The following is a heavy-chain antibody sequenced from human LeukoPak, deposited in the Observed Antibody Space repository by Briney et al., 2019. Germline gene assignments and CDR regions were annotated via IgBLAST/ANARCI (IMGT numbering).Heavy chain of an antibody. V-gene: IGHV4-39*02. CDR1: GGSISSSSYY. D-gene: IGHD5-24*01. Sequence: SETLSLTFSVSGGSISSSSYYWGWIRQPPGKGLEWIGSIYYRGSTYYHPSLKSRLTVSVDTSKNHFSLKLSSVTAADTAVYYCARPRRDGYIDAFDIWGQGTMVTVSP. J-gene: IGHJ3*02. CDR2: IYYRGST. CDR3: ARPRRDGYIDAFDI.